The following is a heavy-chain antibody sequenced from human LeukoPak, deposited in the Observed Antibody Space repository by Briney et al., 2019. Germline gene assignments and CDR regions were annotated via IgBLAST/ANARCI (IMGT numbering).Heavy chain of an antibody. J-gene: IGHJ3*02. CDR1: GFTVSSNY. D-gene: IGHD4-11*01. Sequence: GGSLRLSCAASGFTVSSNYMSWVRQAPGKGLEWGSVIYSGGSTYYPDSVKGRFTISRDNSKNTLYLQMNSLRAEDTAVYYCARDPGDYDAFDIWGQGTMVTVSS. CDR3: ARDPGDYDAFDI. CDR2: IYSGGST. V-gene: IGHV3-53*01.